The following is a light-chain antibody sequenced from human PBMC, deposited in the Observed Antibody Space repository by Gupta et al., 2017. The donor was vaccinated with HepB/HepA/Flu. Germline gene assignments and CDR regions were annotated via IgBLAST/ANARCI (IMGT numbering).Light chain of an antibody. CDR2: DVN. Sequence: QSALTQPPPVSGPPGQSIIISCTGSSSDVRGYSYVSWHHLYPANAPKLIIYDVNSRSAGISDRFSSSKSGNTTSLIISELAVDDEADYYCGSYASSDTYVFGSGTKVTVL. V-gene: IGLV2-14*03. J-gene: IGLJ1*01. CDR3: GSYASSDTYV. CDR1: SSDVRGYSY.